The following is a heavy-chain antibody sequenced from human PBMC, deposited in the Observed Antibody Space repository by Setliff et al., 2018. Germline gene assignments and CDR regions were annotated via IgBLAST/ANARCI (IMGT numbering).Heavy chain of an antibody. D-gene: IGHD6-19*01. CDR1: GGSISSGSDY. J-gene: IGHJ6*03. CDR3: ARAISGWYSAFYYYMDV. Sequence: PSETLSLTCSVSGGSISSGSDYWTWIRQPAGKGLEWIGHMYTSGSTNYNPSLKSRVTISVDTSKNQFSLKLSSVTAADTAVYYCARAISGWYSAFYYYMDVWGKGTTVTVSS. CDR2: MYTSGST. V-gene: IGHV4-61*09.